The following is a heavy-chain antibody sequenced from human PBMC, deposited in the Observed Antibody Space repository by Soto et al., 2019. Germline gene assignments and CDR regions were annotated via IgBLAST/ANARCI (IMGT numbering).Heavy chain of an antibody. J-gene: IGHJ6*03. V-gene: IGHV3-21*06. CDR2: ISTASSYI. Sequence: EVQLVESGGGLVKPGGSLRLSCAASGFTFRSYSMNWVRQAPGKGLEWVSSISTASSYIYYAGSVKGRFTISRDNAKSSCYRKMTGLRPENTVVYYWGRGDTVAVYSYYNRAVGGKGPTATFPS. D-gene: IGHD6-19*01. CDR1: GFTFRSYS. CDR3: GRGDTVAVYSYYNRAV.